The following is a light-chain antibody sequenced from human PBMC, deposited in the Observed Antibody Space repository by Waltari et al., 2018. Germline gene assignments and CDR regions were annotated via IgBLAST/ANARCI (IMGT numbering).Light chain of an antibody. CDR2: GTS. CDR3: QQDYNSVT. CDR1: QSINSCY. J-gene: IGKJ1*01. V-gene: IGKV3D-7*01. Sequence: EIVMTQSPATLSLSPGENATLSCRTSQSINSCYLSWYQQKPGQSPRLLLYGTSTRATGIPARISGSGSGTDFTLTISSLQPEDFAVYYCQQDYNSVTFGPGTKVEI.